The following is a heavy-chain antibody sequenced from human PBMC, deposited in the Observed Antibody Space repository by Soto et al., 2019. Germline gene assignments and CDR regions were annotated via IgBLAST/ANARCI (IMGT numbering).Heavy chain of an antibody. Sequence: QVQLVESGGGVVQPGRSLRLSCAASGFPFSSYGMHWVREAPGKGLEWVAVIAYDGSNKYYADSLKVRFTISRDNSASTMYLQMNSLRPEDTALYYCVGGQYYFHYRGQGTLVTVSP. J-gene: IGHJ4*02. D-gene: IGHD3-10*01. V-gene: IGHV3-30*03. CDR3: VGGQYYFHY. CDR1: GFPFSSYG. CDR2: IAYDGSNK.